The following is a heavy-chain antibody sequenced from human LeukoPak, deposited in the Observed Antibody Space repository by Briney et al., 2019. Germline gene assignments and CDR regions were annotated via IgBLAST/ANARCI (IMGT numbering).Heavy chain of an antibody. CDR2: ISAYNGNT. Sequence: ASVKVSCKASGYTFTSYGISWVRQAPGQGLEWMGWISAYNGNTNYAQKLQGRVTMTTDTSTSTAYMELRSLRSDDTAVYYCARVRPEKDNASGYFEYWGQGSLVTVSS. CDR1: GYTFTSYG. D-gene: IGHD3-22*01. V-gene: IGHV1-18*01. CDR3: ARVRPEKDNASGYFEY. J-gene: IGHJ4*02.